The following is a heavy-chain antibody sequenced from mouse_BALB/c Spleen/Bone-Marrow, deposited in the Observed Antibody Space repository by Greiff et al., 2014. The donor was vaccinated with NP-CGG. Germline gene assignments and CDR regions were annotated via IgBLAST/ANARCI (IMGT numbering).Heavy chain of an antibody. CDR3: AREIINDYHWYFDV. CDR1: GFTFTDYY. CDR2: IRNKANGYTT. J-gene: IGHJ1*01. D-gene: IGHD2-4*01. Sequence: EVQLVESGGGLVQPGGSLRLSCATSGFTFTDYYMSWVRQPPGKALKWLGFIRNKANGYTTEYSASVKGRFTISRDNSQSILYLQMNTLRAEDSATYYCAREIINDYHWYFDVWGAGTTVTVSS. V-gene: IGHV7-3*02.